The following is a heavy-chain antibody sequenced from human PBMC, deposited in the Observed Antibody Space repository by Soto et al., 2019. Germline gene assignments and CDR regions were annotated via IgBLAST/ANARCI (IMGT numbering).Heavy chain of an antibody. CDR2: INHSGST. Sequence: SETLTLTCAVYGGSFSGYYWSWIRQPPGKGLEWIGEINHSGSTNYNPSLKSRVTISVDTSKNQFSLKLSSVTAADTAVYYCARARPVVYYDFWSGRGSWFDPWGQGTLVTVSS. D-gene: IGHD3-3*01. V-gene: IGHV4-34*01. J-gene: IGHJ5*02. CDR3: ARARPVVYYDFWSGRGSWFDP. CDR1: GGSFSGYY.